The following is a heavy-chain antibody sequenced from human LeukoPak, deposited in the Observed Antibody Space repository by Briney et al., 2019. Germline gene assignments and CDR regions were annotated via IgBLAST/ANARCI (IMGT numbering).Heavy chain of an antibody. D-gene: IGHD5-18*01. J-gene: IGHJ4*02. CDR2: ISYDGSNK. Sequence: GRSLRLSCAASGFTFSSYGMHWVRQAPGKGLEWVAVISYDGSNKYYADSVKGRFTISRDNSKNTLYLRMNSLRAEDTAVYYCAKPTDTAMVLGLDYWGQGTLVAVSS. CDR3: AKPTDTAMVLGLDY. V-gene: IGHV3-30*18. CDR1: GFTFSSYG.